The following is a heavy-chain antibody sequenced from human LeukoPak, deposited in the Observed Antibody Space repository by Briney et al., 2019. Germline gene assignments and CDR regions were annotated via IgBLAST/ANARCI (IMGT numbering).Heavy chain of an antibody. D-gene: IGHD3-16*01. CDR1: GFTFSSYS. CDR3: ARGEDWFDP. CDR2: ISSSSSYI. V-gene: IGHV3-21*01. J-gene: IGHJ5*02. Sequence: PGGSLRLSCAASGFTFSSYSMTWVRQAPGKGLEWVSSISSSSSYIYYADSVKGRFIISRDNAKNSLYLQMNSLRAEDTAVYYCARGEDWFDPWGQGTLVTVSS.